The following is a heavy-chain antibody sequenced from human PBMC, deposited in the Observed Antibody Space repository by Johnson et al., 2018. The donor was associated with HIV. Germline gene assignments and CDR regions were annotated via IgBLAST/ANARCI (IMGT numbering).Heavy chain of an antibody. CDR2: ISYDGSNK. D-gene: IGHD3-22*01. CDR3: AKGVDYYDSSPADAFDI. CDR1: GFTFSDYY. J-gene: IGHJ3*02. Sequence: QVQLVESGGGLVKPGGSLRLSCAASGFTFSDYYIHWIRQAPGKGLEWVAVISYDGSNKYYADSVKGRFTISRDNSKNTLYLQMNSLRAEDTAVYYCAKGVDYYDSSPADAFDIWGQGTMVTVSS. V-gene: IGHV3-30*18.